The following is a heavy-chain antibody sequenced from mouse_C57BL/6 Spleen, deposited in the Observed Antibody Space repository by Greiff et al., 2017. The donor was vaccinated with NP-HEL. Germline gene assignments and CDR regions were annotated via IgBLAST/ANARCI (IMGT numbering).Heavy chain of an antibody. D-gene: IGHD1-1*01. Sequence: VQLQESGAELVRPGASVTLSCKASGYTFTDYEMHWVKQTPVHGLEWIGAIDPETGGTAYNQKFKGKAILTADKSSSTAYMELRSLTSEDSAVYYCTRDYYGSSPRFAYWGQGTLVTVSA. J-gene: IGHJ3*01. CDR2: IDPETGGT. CDR1: GYTFTDYE. V-gene: IGHV1-15*01. CDR3: TRDYYGSSPRFAY.